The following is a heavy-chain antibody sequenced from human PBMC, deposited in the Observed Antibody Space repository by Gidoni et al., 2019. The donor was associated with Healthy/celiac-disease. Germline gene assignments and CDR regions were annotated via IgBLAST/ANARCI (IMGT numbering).Heavy chain of an antibody. V-gene: IGHV3-23*01. CDR2: ISGSGGST. J-gene: IGHJ4*02. D-gene: IGHD3-10*01. CDR1: GFTFSSYA. Sequence: EVQLLESGGGLVQPGGSLRPSCAASGFTFSSYAMSWVRPDPGKGLEWVSAISGSGGSTYYADSVKGRFTISRDNSKNTLYLQMNSLRAEDTAVYYCAKVTVRGVIITPFDYWGQGTLVTVSS. CDR3: AKVTVRGVIITPFDY.